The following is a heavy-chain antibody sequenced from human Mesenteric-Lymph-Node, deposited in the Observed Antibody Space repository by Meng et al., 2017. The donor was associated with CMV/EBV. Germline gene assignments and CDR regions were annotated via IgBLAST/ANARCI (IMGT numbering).Heavy chain of an antibody. CDR2: IYYSGST. CDR1: GGSITSSSYY. J-gene: IGHJ4*02. V-gene: IGHV4-39*07. Sequence: SETLSLTCTVSGGSITSSSYYWGWIRQPPGKGLEWIANIYYSGSTYNNPSLKSRVVISVDTSRNQFSLKLSSVTAADTAVYYCARAPFNYFDSSGDPPDYWGQGTLVTVSS. CDR3: ARAPFNYFDSSGDPPDY. D-gene: IGHD3-22*01.